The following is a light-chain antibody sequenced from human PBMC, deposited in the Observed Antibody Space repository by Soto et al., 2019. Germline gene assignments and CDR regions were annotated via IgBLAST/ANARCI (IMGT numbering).Light chain of an antibody. CDR1: SSDVGSYNY. Sequence: QSALAQPASVSGSPGQSITISCTATSSDVGSYNYVSWYQHHPGKAPKLMIYEVTSRPSGVSNRFSGSKSGNTASLTISGLQAQDEAEYYCDSYATSTTLYVFGSGTKVTVL. CDR2: EVT. CDR3: DSYATSTTLYV. V-gene: IGLV2-14*01. J-gene: IGLJ1*01.